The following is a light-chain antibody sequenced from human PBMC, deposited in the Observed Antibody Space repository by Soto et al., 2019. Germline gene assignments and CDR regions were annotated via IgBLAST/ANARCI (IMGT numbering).Light chain of an antibody. CDR3: SAYADLNNVL. V-gene: IGLV2-8*01. Sequence: QSALTQPTSASGSPGQSVTISCTGTSSDVGGYKYVSWYQQKSGKAPKLIIYEVNERPSGVPDRFSGSKSDNTASLTVSGLQAEDEADYYCSAYADLNNVLFGGGTKLTVL. CDR1: SSDVGGYKY. CDR2: EVN. J-gene: IGLJ2*01.